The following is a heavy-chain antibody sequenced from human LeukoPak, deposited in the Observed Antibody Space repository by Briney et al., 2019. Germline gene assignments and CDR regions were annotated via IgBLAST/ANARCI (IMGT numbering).Heavy chain of an antibody. CDR1: DGSISSGGYY. CDR3: ARRSSGETFDY. J-gene: IGHJ4*02. CDR2: IYYSGST. D-gene: IGHD3-22*01. V-gene: IGHV4-31*03. Sequence: PSQTLSLTCTVSDGSISSGGYYWSWIRQHPGKGLEWIGYIYYSGSTYYNPSLKSRITISVDTSKNQFSLKLSSVTAADTAVYYCARRSSGETFDYWGQGTLVTVSS.